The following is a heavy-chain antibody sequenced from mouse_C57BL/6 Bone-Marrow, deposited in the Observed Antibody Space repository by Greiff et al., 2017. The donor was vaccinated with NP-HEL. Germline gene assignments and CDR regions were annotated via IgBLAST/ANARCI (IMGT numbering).Heavy chain of an antibody. CDR1: GFTFSDYG. D-gene: IGHD2-5*01. V-gene: IGHV5-15*01. Sequence: DVKLQESGGGLVQPGGSLKLSCAASGFTFSDYGMAWVRQAPRKGPEWVAFISNLAYSIYYADTVTGRFTLSGENAKNTLYLEMSSLRSEDTAMYYCARHEGDYSNFYFDYWGQGTTLTVSS. J-gene: IGHJ2*01. CDR3: ARHEGDYSNFYFDY. CDR2: ISNLAYSI.